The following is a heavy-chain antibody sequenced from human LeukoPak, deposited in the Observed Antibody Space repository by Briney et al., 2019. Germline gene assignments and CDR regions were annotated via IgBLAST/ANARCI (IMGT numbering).Heavy chain of an antibody. Sequence: QPGGSLRLSCAASGFTFSSYAMGWVRQAPGKGLEWVSAISGSGGSTYYADSVKGRFTISRDNSKNTLYLQMNSLRAEDTAVYYCAKLSCSTSCEYYYGMDVWGKGTTVTVSS. CDR1: GFTFSSYA. CDR3: AKLSCSTSCEYYYGMDV. V-gene: IGHV3-23*01. CDR2: ISGSGGST. D-gene: IGHD2-2*01. J-gene: IGHJ6*04.